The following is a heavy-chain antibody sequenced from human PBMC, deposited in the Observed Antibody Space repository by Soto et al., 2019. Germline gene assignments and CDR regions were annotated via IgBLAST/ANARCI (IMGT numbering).Heavy chain of an antibody. CDR3: ARDQKYSSSAYYYYYGMDV. Sequence: QVQLVESGGGVVQPGRSLRLSCAASGFTFSSYAMHWVRQAPGKGLEWVAVISYDGSNKYYADSVKGRFTISRDNSKNTLYLQMNSLRAEDTAVYYCARDQKYSSSAYYYYYGMDVWGQGTTVTVSS. V-gene: IGHV3-30-3*01. J-gene: IGHJ6*02. D-gene: IGHD6-6*01. CDR2: ISYDGSNK. CDR1: GFTFSSYA.